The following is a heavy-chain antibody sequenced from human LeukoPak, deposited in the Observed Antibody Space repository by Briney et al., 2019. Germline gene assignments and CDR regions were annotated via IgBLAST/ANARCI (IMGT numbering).Heavy chain of an antibody. J-gene: IGHJ4*02. CDR2: IYTSGST. V-gene: IGHV4-4*07. Sequence: SETLSLTCTVSGGSISSYYWSWIRQPAGKGLEWIGRIYTSGSTNYNPSLKSRVTMSVDTSKNQFSPKLSSVTAADTAVYYCARGAVNYYDSSGYDYWGQGTLVTVSS. D-gene: IGHD3-22*01. CDR1: GGSISSYY. CDR3: ARGAVNYYDSSGYDY.